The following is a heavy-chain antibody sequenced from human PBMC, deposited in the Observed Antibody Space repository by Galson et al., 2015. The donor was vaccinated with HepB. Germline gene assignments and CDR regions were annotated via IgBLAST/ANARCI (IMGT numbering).Heavy chain of an antibody. D-gene: IGHD6-13*01. CDR1: GYTFTSYA. V-gene: IGHV7-4-1*02. CDR2: INTNTGNP. Sequence: SVKVSCKASGYTFTSYAMNWVRQAPGQGLEWMGWINTNTGNPTYAQGFTGRFVFSLDTSVSTAYLQISSLKAEDTAVYYCARVPAAETAEYFQHWGQGTLVTVSS. J-gene: IGHJ1*01. CDR3: ARVPAAETAEYFQH.